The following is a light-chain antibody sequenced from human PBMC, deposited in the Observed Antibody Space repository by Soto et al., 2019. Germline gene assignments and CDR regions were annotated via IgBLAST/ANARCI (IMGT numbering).Light chain of an antibody. V-gene: IGKV3-20*01. Sequence: EIVLTQSPGTLSLSPGERATLSCRASQSVSSIYLAWYQQKPGQAPRLLIYGASSRATGIPDRFSGSGSGTDFTLTISRLEPEDSAVYYCQQYGSSPTWTFGQGTKVDIK. CDR1: QSVSSIY. CDR2: GAS. CDR3: QQYGSSPTWT. J-gene: IGKJ1*01.